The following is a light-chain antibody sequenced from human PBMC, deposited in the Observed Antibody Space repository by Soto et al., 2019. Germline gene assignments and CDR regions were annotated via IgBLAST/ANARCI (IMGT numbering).Light chain of an antibody. CDR1: QSVSSY. J-gene: IGKJ5*01. CDR2: DAS. V-gene: IGKV3-11*01. Sequence: EIVLTQSPATLSLSPGERATLSCRASQSVSSYLAWYQQKPGQAPRLLIYDASSRATGIPDRFSGSGSGTDFTLTISRLEPEDFALYYCQHYVERSPITFGQGTRLEIK. CDR3: QHYVERSPIT.